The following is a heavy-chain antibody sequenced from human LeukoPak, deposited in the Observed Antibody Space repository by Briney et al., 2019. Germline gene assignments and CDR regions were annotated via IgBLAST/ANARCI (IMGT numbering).Heavy chain of an antibody. CDR1: GFTFSYHW. D-gene: IGHD3-3*01. Sequence: PGGSLRLSCGASGFTFSYHWMHWVRQVPGKGLVWVSRIDGGGSSTSYADSVKGRFTISRDIAKNTLYLQMNSLRAEDTGVYYCAKDHYWSIDYWGRGTLVTVSS. J-gene: IGHJ4*02. V-gene: IGHV3-74*01. CDR2: IDGGGSST. CDR3: AKDHYWSIDY.